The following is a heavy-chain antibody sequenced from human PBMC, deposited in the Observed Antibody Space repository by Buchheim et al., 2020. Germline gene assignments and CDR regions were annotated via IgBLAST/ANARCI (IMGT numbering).Heavy chain of an antibody. D-gene: IGHD5-18*01. CDR3: ARQSGYPKHWYFDL. CDR1: GGSISSYY. V-gene: IGHV4-59*08. CDR2: IYYSGST. J-gene: IGHJ2*01. Sequence: QVQLQESGPGLVKPSETLSLTCTVSGGSISSYYWSWIRQPPGKGLEWIGYIYYSGSTNYNTSLKSRVTISADTSKNQFSLKLSSVTAADTAVYYCARQSGYPKHWYFDLWGRGTL.